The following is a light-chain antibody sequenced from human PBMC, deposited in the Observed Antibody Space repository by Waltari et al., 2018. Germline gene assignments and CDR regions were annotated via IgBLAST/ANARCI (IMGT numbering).Light chain of an antibody. CDR3: QHYLRLPVT. CDR1: ESGSRA. CDR2: GAS. Sequence: EIALTQSPGTLSLSVGERATVSCRASESGSRALAWYQQKPGQAPRLLIYGASTRATGIPDRFSGSGSGTDFSLTISRREPDDFAVYYCQHYLRLPVTFGQGTTVEI. V-gene: IGKV3-20*01. J-gene: IGKJ1*01.